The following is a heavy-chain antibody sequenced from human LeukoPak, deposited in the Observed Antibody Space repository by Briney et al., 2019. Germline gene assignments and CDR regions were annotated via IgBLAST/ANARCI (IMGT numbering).Heavy chain of an antibody. CDR1: GFTFSGSA. J-gene: IGHJ6*03. CDR3: TRAKTERWLRPKDKSDYYYYMDV. D-gene: IGHD5-24*01. CDR2: IRSKANSYAT. V-gene: IGHV3-73*01. Sequence: PGGSLRLSCAASGFTFSGSAMHWVRQASGKGLEWVGRIRSKANSYATAYAASVKGRFTISRDDSKNTAYLQMNSLKTEDTAVYYCTRAKTERWLRPKDKSDYYYYMDVWGKGTTVTVSS.